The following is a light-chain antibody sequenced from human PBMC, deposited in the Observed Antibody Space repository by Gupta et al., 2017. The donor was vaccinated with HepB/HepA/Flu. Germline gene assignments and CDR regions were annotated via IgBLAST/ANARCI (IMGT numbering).Light chain of an antibody. Sequence: SSQLPQPPSVSVSPGRPASITCSGDKLGDKYACGYQQKAGQSTVMVIYKDSKRSSGIPERFSGSNSGNTATLTISGTQAMDEGDYYCQAWDSSTVVFGGGTKLTVL. CDR2: KDS. V-gene: IGLV3-1*01. CDR3: QAWDSSTVV. J-gene: IGLJ2*01. CDR1: KLGDKY.